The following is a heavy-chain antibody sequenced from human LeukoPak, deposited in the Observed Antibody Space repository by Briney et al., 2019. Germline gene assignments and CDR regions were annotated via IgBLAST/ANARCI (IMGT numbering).Heavy chain of an antibody. J-gene: IGHJ4*02. CDR1: GFTFSSYA. V-gene: IGHV3-74*01. CDR2: INSDGSST. D-gene: IGHD1-1*01. CDR3: ARLGGTTLGY. Sequence: QAGGSLRLSCVASGFTFSSYAMTWVRQAPGKGLVWVSRINSDGSSTSYADSVKGRFTISRDNAKNTLYLQMNSLRAEDTAVYYCARLGGTTLGYWGQGTLVTVSS.